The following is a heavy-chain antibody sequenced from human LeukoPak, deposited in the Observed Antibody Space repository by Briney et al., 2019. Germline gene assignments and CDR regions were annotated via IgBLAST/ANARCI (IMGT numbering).Heavy chain of an antibody. Sequence: ASVKVSCKASGYTFTSYYMRWVRQAPGQGLEWMGIINPSGGSTSYAQKFQGRVTMTRDMSTSTVYMEPGSLRSEDTAVYHCARDDYGGNSFVDYWGQGTLVTVSS. J-gene: IGHJ4*02. CDR3: ARDDYGGNSFVDY. V-gene: IGHV1-46*01. CDR1: GYTFTSYY. D-gene: IGHD4-23*01. CDR2: INPSGGST.